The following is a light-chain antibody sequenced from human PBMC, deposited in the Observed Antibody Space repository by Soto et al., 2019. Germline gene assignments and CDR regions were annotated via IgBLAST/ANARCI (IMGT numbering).Light chain of an antibody. V-gene: IGLV1-47*01. CDR3: AAWDDSLSGV. CDR2: RNN. J-gene: IGLJ2*01. CDR1: SSNIGSNY. Sequence: QSVLTQPPSASGTPGQRVTISCSGSSSNIGSNYVYWYQQLPGTAPKLLIYRNNQRPSGVPDRFSGSKSGTSASLAISGLRSEDEADYYCAAWDDSLSGVFGEGTKLTVL.